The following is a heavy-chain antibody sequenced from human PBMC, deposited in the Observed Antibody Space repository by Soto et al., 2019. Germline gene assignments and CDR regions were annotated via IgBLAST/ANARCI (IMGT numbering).Heavy chain of an antibody. CDR1: GGSITNTNW. CDR3: ARTNYENCGCLDS. V-gene: IGHV4-4*02. D-gene: IGHD3-22*01. CDR2: IYYSGTT. Sequence: QVQLQESGPGLVKPSGTLSLTCDVSGGSITNTNWWSWVRQYPGKGLEWIGEIYYSGTTKYNPSLKSRVTISVDKSKKQVSLNLMSVTAADTAMYYCARTNYENCGCLDSWGQGTLVTVSS. J-gene: IGHJ4*02.